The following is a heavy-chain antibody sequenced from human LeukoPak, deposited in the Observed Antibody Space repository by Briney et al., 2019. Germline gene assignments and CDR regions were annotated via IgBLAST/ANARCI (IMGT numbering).Heavy chain of an antibody. V-gene: IGHV1-18*01. CDR2: ISAYNGKT. CDR1: GYTFTSYG. CDR3: ARMYSSSWYGNWFDP. J-gene: IGHJ5*02. D-gene: IGHD6-13*01. Sequence: GASVKVSCKASGYTFTSYGISWVRQAPGQGLEWMGWISAYNGKTNYAQKLQGRVTMTTDTSTSTAYMELRSLRSHDTAVYYCARMYSSSWYGNWFDPWGQGTLVTVSS.